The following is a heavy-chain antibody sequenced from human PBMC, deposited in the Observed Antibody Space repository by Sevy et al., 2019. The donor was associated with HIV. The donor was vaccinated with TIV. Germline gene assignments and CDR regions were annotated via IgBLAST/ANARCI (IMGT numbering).Heavy chain of an antibody. J-gene: IGHJ3*01. CDR3: ARVFDSEGAFDL. CDR1: GGSIRRYY. V-gene: IGHV4-59*13. CDR2: IHNSGNT. Sequence: SETLSLTCTVSGGSIRRYYWSWIRQPPGKGLEWIGYIHNSGNTNYNPSLKSRVTISVDTSKNQFSLRLSSVTAADTAVYYCARVFDSEGAFDLWGQGTMVTVSS. D-gene: IGHD2-21*01.